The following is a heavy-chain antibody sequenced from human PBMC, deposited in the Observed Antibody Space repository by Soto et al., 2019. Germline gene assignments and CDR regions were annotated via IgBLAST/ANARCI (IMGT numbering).Heavy chain of an antibody. CDR3: ARDQEQNGHAGGFDY. Sequence: GGSLRLSCEASGFTLRNYAITWIRQAPGKGLEWVSLISANDVGTYYAESVKTRFTISTDQSRNTVYLQMDSLRADDTAVYYCARDQEQNGHAGGFDYWGQGTLVTVSS. V-gene: IGHV3-23*01. J-gene: IGHJ4*02. CDR2: ISANDVGT. D-gene: IGHD2-8*01. CDR1: GFTLRNYA.